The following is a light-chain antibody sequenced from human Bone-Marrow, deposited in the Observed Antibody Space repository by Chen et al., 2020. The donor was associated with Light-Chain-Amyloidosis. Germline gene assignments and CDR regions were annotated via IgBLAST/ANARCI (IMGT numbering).Light chain of an antibody. Sequence: EIVMTQSPATLSVSPGERATLSCRASQSLNSDLAWYQQKPGQAPRLLIYSASTRATGTPARFSGSGSGTEFTLTISSMQSEDFAVYYCQHYCNWPRNTFGQGTKLEIK. CDR3: QHYCNWPRNT. V-gene: IGKV3-15*01. CDR1: QSLNSD. J-gene: IGKJ2*01. CDR2: SAS.